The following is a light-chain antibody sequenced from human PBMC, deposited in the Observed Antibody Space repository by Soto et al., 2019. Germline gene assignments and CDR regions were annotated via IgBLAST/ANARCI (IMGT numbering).Light chain of an antibody. V-gene: IGLV2-8*01. CDR3: SSFAANDNVV. CDR2: EVN. J-gene: IGLJ7*01. CDR1: SSDVGAYDY. Sequence: QSALTQPPSASGSPGHSVTISCTGTSSDVGAYDYVCWYQQHPGKAPKLRIYEVNKRPSGVPDRFSGAKSGNTASLTVSVLQAGDEADYYCSSFAANDNVVFGGGTQLTVL.